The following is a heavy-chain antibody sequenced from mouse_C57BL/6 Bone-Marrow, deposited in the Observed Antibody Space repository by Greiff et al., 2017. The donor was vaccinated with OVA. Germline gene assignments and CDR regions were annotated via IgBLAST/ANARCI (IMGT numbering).Heavy chain of an antibody. J-gene: IGHJ2*01. V-gene: IGHV5-9*01. D-gene: IGHD2-1*01. CDR3: ARQAIYYGNYWYFDY. CDR1: GFTFSSYT. CDR2: ISGGGGNT. Sequence: EVQLVESGGGLVKPGGSLKLSCAASGFTFSSYTMSWVRQTPEKRLEWVATISGGGGNTYYPDSVKGRFTISRDNAKNTLYLQMSSLRSEDTALYYCARQAIYYGNYWYFDYWGQGTTLTVSS.